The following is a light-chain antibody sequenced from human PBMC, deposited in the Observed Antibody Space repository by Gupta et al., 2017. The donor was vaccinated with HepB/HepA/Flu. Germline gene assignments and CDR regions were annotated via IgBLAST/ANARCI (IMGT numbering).Light chain of an antibody. V-gene: IGLV1-40*01. J-gene: IGLJ2*01. CDR2: GNS. Sequence: QSVLTQPPSVSGAPGQRVTIPCTGRSSNIGAGYDVHWYQQLPGTAPKLLIYGNSNRPSGVPDRFSGSKSGTSASLAITGLQAEDEADYYCQSYDSSLSGGDVVFGGGTKLTVL. CDR3: QSYDSSLSGGDVV. CDR1: SSNIGAGYD.